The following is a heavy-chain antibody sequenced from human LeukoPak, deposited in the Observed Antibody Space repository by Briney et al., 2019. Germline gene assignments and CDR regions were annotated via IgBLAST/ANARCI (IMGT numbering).Heavy chain of an antibody. CDR1: GFTLSSHG. Sequence: PGGSLRLSCVASGFTLSSHGMHGVRRAPGRGLEGVALIWYDGTRENYADSVKGRFTISRDLSKNTLNLQMNSLRVDDTAVFYCARDLSFGSLDFRGQGTLVTVSS. CDR2: IWYDGTRE. CDR3: ARDLSFGSLDF. J-gene: IGHJ4*02. V-gene: IGHV3-33*01. D-gene: IGHD1-26*01.